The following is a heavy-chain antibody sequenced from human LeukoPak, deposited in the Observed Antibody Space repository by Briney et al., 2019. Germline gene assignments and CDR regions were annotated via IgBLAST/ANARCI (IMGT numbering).Heavy chain of an antibody. J-gene: IGHJ1*01. CDR3: ARVSRGYCSSTSCPRTAEYFQH. CDR2: IKQDGSEK. CDR1: GFTSSSYW. Sequence: GGSLRLSCAASGFTSSSYWMSWVRQAPGKGLEWVANIKQDGSEKYYVDSVKGRFTISRDNAKNSLYLQMNSLRAEDTAVYYCARVSRGYCSSTSCPRTAEYFQHWGQGTLVTVSS. V-gene: IGHV3-7*03. D-gene: IGHD2-2*01.